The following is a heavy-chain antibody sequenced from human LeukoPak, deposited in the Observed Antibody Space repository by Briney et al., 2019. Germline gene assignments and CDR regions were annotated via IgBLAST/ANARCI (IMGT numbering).Heavy chain of an antibody. V-gene: IGHV3-23*01. CDR3: AKGPDGGSWPNFDY. D-gene: IGHD6-13*01. CDR1: GFTFSSYA. J-gene: IGHJ4*02. CDR2: ISGSGGNT. Sequence: PGGSLRLSCAASGFTFSSYAMNWVRQAPGKGLEWVSVISGSGGNTYYADSVKGRFTISRDNSKNTVYLQMNSLRAEDTAVYYCAKGPDGGSWPNFDYWGQGTLVTVSS.